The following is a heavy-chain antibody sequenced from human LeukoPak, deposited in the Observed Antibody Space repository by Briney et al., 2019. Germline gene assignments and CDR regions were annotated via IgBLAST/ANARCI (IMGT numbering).Heavy chain of an antibody. CDR2: INLDGNDK. J-gene: IGHJ4*02. Sequence: GGSLRLSCAASGFIFSSHWMSWVRQAPGKGLEWVANINLDGNDKNYVDSVKGRFTISRDNAKNSLYLQMNSLRAEDTAMCYCVRSGSYFSKWGQGTLVTVSS. V-gene: IGHV3-7*01. CDR3: VRSGSYFSK. D-gene: IGHD1-26*01. CDR1: GFIFSSHW.